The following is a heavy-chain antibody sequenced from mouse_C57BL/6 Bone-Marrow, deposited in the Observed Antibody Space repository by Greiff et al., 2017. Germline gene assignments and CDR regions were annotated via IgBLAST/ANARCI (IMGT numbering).Heavy chain of an antibody. CDR3: ARDDYVPFAY. V-gene: IGHV1-50*01. Sequence: QVQLQQPGAELVKPGASVKLSCKASGYTFTSYWMQWVKQRPGQGLEWIGEIDPSDSYTNYNQKFKGKATLTADTSSSTAYMQLSSLTSEDSAVYYCARDDYVPFAYWGQGTLVTVSA. J-gene: IGHJ3*01. D-gene: IGHD2-4*01. CDR1: GYTFTSYW. CDR2: IDPSDSYT.